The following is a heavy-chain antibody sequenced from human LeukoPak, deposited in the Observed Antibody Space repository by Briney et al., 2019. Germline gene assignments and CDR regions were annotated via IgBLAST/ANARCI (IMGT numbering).Heavy chain of an antibody. V-gene: IGHV3-23*01. CDR2: ISGSGGST. CDR1: GFTFSSYA. D-gene: IGHD3-22*01. CDR3: AKRPGYNESSGYYFDS. J-gene: IGHJ4*02. Sequence: GGSLRLSCAASGFTFSSYAMSWVRQAPGKGLEWVSSISGSGGSTFYADSVKGRFTISRDNSKNTLDLQMNSLRAEDTAVYYCAKRPGYNESSGYYFDSWGQGTLVTVSS.